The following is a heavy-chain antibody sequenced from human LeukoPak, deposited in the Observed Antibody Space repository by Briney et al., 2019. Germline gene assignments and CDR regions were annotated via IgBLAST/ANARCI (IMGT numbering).Heavy chain of an antibody. CDR1: GFTFSSYW. D-gene: IGHD6-13*01. V-gene: IGHV3-74*01. CDR2: INSDGSST. Sequence: GGSLRLSCAASGFTFSSYWMHWVRQAPGKGLVWVSRINSDGSSTSYADSMKGLFTISRDNPKHKLYLQMNSLRAEDTAVYYCARDHDSRSWRDHYFDHWPQEPLVSVSS. J-gene: IGHJ4*02. CDR3: ARDHDSRSWRDHYFDH.